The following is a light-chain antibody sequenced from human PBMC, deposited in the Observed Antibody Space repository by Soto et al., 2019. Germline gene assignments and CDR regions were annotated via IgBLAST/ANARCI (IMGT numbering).Light chain of an antibody. CDR2: KAS. V-gene: IGKV1-5*03. CDR3: QQYNTYPLI. CDR1: QSISSW. Sequence: DIQMTQSPSTLSASLGDRVTITCRASQSISSWLAWYQQKPGKAPKLLIQKASSLESGAPSRFSGSGSGTEFTLTISSLQPDDFATYYCQQYNTYPLIFGGGTKVEIK. J-gene: IGKJ4*01.